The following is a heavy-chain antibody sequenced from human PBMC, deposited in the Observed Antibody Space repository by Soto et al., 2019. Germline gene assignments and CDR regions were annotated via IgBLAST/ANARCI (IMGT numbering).Heavy chain of an antibody. J-gene: IGHJ4*02. D-gene: IGHD6-13*01. Sequence: GASVKVSCKASGYTFTSYCMHWVRQAPGQGLEWMGIINPSGGSTSYAQKFQGRVTITADESTSTAYMELSSLRSEDTAVYYCARGQILMISSSWSYFDYWGQGTLVTVSS. CDR1: GYTFTSYC. CDR3: ARGQILMISSSWSYFDY. V-gene: IGHV1-46*01. CDR2: INPSGGST.